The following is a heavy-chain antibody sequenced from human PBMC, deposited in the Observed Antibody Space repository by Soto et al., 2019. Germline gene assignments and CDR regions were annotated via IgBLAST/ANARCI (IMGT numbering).Heavy chain of an antibody. D-gene: IGHD1-1*01. CDR1: GGSISSCDYY. CDR2: ICSSGST. CDR3: ARHRRETGTYAQPLDY. V-gene: IGHV4-39*01. J-gene: IGHJ4*02. Sequence: KPSETLSLTCTVSGGSISSCDYYWGWVRQPPGKGLAWIGSICSSGSTYYNPSLKSRVTISVDTSNNQFSLRLSSVTAADTAVYYCARHRRETGTYAQPLDYWGQGTLVTVSS.